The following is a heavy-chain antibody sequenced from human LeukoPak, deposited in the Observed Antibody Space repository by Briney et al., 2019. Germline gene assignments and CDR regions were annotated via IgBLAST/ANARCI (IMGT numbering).Heavy chain of an antibody. V-gene: IGHV3-23*01. J-gene: IGHJ2*01. CDR2: SSGSGAST. CDR3: AKDRAPYGSGGGEDYFDV. Sequence: GGSLRLSCAASGFTFINYAMAWVRQAPGKGLEWVSGSSGSGASTYYADSVKGRFTISRDKSKNTLYLQMDSLRAEDTAVYYCAKDRAPYGSGGGEDYFDVWGRGTLVTVSS. D-gene: IGHD3-10*01. CDR1: GFTFINYA.